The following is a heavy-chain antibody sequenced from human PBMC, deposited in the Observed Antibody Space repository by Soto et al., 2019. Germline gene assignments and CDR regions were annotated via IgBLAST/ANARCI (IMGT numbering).Heavy chain of an antibody. CDR2: VNWHGGRT. Sequence: EVQLVESGGGVLRPGGSLRLSCAASGFTFDDYGMSWARQAPGKGLEWVSGVNWHGGRTGYADSVKGRFTISRDNPKNSLYLQLNSLRAEDTAFYYCVRGASFNFDYWGQGTLVTFSS. CDR3: VRGASFNFDY. CDR1: GFTFDDYG. V-gene: IGHV3-20*04. J-gene: IGHJ4*02. D-gene: IGHD1-26*01.